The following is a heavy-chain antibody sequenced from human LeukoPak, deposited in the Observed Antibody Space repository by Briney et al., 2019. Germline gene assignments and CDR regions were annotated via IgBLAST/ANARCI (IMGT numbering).Heavy chain of an antibody. CDR3: ASLNYYDSSGYYYWYFDL. Sequence: SETLSLTCTVPGGSISSYYWSWIRQPPGKGLEWIGYIYYSGSTNYNPSLKSRVTISVDTSKNQFSLKLSSVTAADTAVYYCASLNYYDSSGYYYWYFDLWGRGTLVTVSS. J-gene: IGHJ2*01. CDR2: IYYSGST. V-gene: IGHV4-59*01. CDR1: GGSISSYY. D-gene: IGHD3-22*01.